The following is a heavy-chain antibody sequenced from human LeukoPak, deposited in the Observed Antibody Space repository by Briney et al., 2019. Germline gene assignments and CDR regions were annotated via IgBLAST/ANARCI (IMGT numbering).Heavy chain of an antibody. J-gene: IGHJ4*02. CDR2: ISGSTGYT. CDR1: GFTFSDYY. Sequence: SGGSLRLSCAASGFTFSDYYMSWIRQAPGKGLEWVSYISGSTGYTNYADSVKGRFTISRDNAKNSLFLHMNSLRAEDTAVYYCARTNSGYDSFDDWGPGTLVTVSS. CDR3: ARTNSGYDSFDD. V-gene: IGHV3-11*03. D-gene: IGHD5-12*01.